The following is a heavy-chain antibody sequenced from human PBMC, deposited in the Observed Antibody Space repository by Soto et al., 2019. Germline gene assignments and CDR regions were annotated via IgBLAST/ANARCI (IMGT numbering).Heavy chain of an antibody. CDR2: ISAYNGNT. V-gene: IGHV1-18*01. Sequence: ASVKVSCKASGYTFTIYGISWVRQAPGQGLEWMGWISAYNGNTNYAQKHQGRVTMTTDTSTSTAYMELRSLRSDDTAVYYCARDVPEDVPAAMDPFDYWGQGTLVTVSS. D-gene: IGHD2-2*01. CDR3: ARDVPEDVPAAMDPFDY. J-gene: IGHJ4*02. CDR1: GYTFTIYG.